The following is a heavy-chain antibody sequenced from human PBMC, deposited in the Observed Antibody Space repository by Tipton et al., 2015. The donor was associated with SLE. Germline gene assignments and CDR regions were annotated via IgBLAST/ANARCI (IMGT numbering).Heavy chain of an antibody. CDR3: ARDRSYYYYYYMDV. J-gene: IGHJ6*03. CDR2: IYSGGTPT. Sequence: SLRLSCAASGFTFSSYAMSWVRQAPGKGLEWVSVIYSGGTPTYYADSVKGRFTISRDNSKNTLYLQMNSLRAEDTAVYYCARDRSYYYYYYMDVWGKGTTVTVSS. V-gene: IGHV3-23*03. CDR1: GFTFSSYA.